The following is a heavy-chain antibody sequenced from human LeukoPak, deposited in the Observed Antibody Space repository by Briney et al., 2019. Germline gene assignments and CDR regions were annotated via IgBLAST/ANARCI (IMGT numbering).Heavy chain of an antibody. CDR1: GFTFSSYA. CDR3: AREMRTYGDGGDAFDI. J-gene: IGHJ3*02. D-gene: IGHD4-17*01. V-gene: IGHV3-23*01. CDR2: ISGSGGST. Sequence: GGSLRLSCAASGFTFSSYAMSWVRQAPGKGLEWVSAISGSGGSTYYADSVKGRFTISRDNPKNTLYLQMNSLRAEDTAVYYCAREMRTYGDGGDAFDIWGQGTMVTVSS.